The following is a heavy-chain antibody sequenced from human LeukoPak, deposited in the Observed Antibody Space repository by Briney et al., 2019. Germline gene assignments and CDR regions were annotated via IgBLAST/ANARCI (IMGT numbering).Heavy chain of an antibody. D-gene: IGHD3-3*01. J-gene: IGHJ4*02. CDR2: ISAYNGNT. CDR1: GYTFTSYG. V-gene: IGHV1-18*01. CDR3: AREEGYYDFWSGYSEKGYYFDY. Sequence: ASVKVSCKASGYTFTSYGISWVRQAPGQGLEWMGWISAYNGNTNYAQKLQGRVTMTTDPPTSTAYMELRSLRSDDTAVYYCAREEGYYDFWSGYSEKGYYFDYWGQGTLVTVSS.